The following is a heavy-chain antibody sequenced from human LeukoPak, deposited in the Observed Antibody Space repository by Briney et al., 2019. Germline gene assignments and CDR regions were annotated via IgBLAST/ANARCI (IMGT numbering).Heavy chain of an antibody. CDR3: ARVNTMVRGVIKDPYWYFDL. Sequence: GGSLRLSCAASGFTFSSYWMSWVRQAPGKGLEWVANIKQDGSEKYYVDSVKGRFTISRDNAKNSLYLQMNSLRAEDTAVYYCARVNTMVRGVIKDPYWYFDLWGRGTLVTVSS. D-gene: IGHD3-10*01. J-gene: IGHJ2*01. CDR2: IKQDGSEK. V-gene: IGHV3-7*01. CDR1: GFTFSSYW.